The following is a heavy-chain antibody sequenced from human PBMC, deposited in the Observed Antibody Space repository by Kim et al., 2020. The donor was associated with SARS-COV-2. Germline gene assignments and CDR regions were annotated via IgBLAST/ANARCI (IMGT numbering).Heavy chain of an antibody. V-gene: IGHV4-61*02. J-gene: IGHJ2*01. CDR1: GGSISSGSYY. CDR3: ARFGRGYSGYDGSSSLGIWYFDL. Sequence: SETLSLTCTVSGGSISSGSYYWSWIRQPAGKGLEWIGRIYTSGSTNYNPSLKSRVTISVDTSKNQFSLKLSSVTAADTAVYYCARFGRGYSGYDGSSSLGIWYFDLWGRGTLVTVSS. D-gene: IGHD5-12*01. CDR2: IYTSGST.